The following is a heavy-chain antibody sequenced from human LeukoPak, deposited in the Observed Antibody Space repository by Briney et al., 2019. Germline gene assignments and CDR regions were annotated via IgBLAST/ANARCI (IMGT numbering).Heavy chain of an antibody. CDR1: GGSISSYY. CDR3: ARPVEQGVTPLYY. J-gene: IGHJ4*02. CDR2: IYYSGRT. V-gene: IGHV4-59*08. D-gene: IGHD2-21*02. Sequence: PSETLSLTCTVSGGSISSYYWSWIRQSPGKGLEWIGYIYYSGRTNYNPSLKSRVTISVDTSKSQFSLKLSSVTAADTAVYYCARPVEQGVTPLYYRGQGTLVTVSS.